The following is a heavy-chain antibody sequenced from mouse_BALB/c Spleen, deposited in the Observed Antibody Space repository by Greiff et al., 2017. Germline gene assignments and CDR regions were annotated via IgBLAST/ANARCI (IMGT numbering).Heavy chain of an antibody. Sequence: EVQGVESGGGLVQPGGSLKLSCAASGFTFSSYTMSWVRQTPEKRLEWVAYISNGGSTYYPDSVKGRFTISRDNARNILYLQMSSLRSEDTAMYYCARGGGLDGYYVYAMDYWGQGTSVTVSS. CDR1: GFTFSSYT. D-gene: IGHD2-3*01. V-gene: IGHV5-6-5*01. J-gene: IGHJ4*01. CDR2: ISNGGST. CDR3: ARGGGLDGYYVYAMDY.